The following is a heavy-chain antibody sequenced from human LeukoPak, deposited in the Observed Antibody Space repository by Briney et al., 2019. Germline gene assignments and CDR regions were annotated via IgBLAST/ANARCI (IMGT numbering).Heavy chain of an antibody. CDR2: IYTSGST. Sequence: SETLSLTCTVSGDSISSYYWSWIRQPAGKGLEWIGRIYTSGSTNYNPSLKSRVTMSVDTSKKYFSLKLSSVTAADTAMYYCAREATGWEPLRTYFDYWGQGTLVTVSS. V-gene: IGHV4-4*07. D-gene: IGHD1-26*01. J-gene: IGHJ4*02. CDR1: GDSISSYY. CDR3: AREATGWEPLRTYFDY.